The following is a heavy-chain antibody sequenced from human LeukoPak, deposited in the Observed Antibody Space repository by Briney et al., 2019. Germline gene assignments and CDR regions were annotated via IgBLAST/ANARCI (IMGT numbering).Heavy chain of an antibody. J-gene: IGHJ6*02. V-gene: IGHV3-30*02. CDR1: GFPFSSYG. Sequence: PAGSLTLSCASSGFPFSSYGKHWVRQAPGKGLEWVSYISYDGVNEYYAASVKGRFTISRDNSKNTLYLQMNSLRGDDTGMYFCAKDSSTSNYYYGLDVWGQGTTVTVSS. D-gene: IGHD6-13*01. CDR2: ISYDGVNE. CDR3: AKDSSTSNYYYGLDV.